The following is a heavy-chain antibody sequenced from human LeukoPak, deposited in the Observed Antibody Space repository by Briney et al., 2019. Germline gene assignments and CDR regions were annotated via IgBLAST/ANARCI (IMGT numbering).Heavy chain of an antibody. Sequence: ASVKVSCKASGYTFTSYDINWVRQATGQGLEWMGWMNPNSGNTGHAQKFQGRVTMTRNTSISTAYMELSSLRSEDTAVYYCARALGWFGELLSYFDYWGQGTLVTVSS. D-gene: IGHD3-10*01. CDR2: MNPNSGNT. CDR3: ARALGWFGELLSYFDY. J-gene: IGHJ4*02. V-gene: IGHV1-8*01. CDR1: GYTFTSYD.